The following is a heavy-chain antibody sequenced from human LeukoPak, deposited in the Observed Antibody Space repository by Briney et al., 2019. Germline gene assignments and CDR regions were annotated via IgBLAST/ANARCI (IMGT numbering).Heavy chain of an antibody. Sequence: SETLSLTCTVSGGSISSGSYYWSWIRQPAGKGLEWIGRIYTSGSTNYNPSLKSRVTISVDTSKNQFSLKLSSVTAADTAVYYCARGTMIVVVKNWGQGTLVTVSS. V-gene: IGHV4-61*02. CDR2: IYTSGST. J-gene: IGHJ4*02. CDR3: ARGTMIVVVKN. CDR1: GGSISSGSYY. D-gene: IGHD3-22*01.